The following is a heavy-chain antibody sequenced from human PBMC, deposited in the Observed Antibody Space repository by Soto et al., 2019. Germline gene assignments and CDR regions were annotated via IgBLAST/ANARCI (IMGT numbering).Heavy chain of an antibody. V-gene: IGHV3-7*01. CDR2: IKQDGSEK. D-gene: IGHD3-3*01. Sequence: PGGSLRLSCAASGFTFSSYWMSWVRQAPGKGLEWVANIKQDGSEKYYVDSVKGRFTISRDNAKNSLYLQMNSLRAEDTVVYYCARDGGFGVVIIYFDYWGQGTLVTVSS. CDR1: GFTFSSYW. J-gene: IGHJ4*02. CDR3: ARDGGFGVVIIYFDY.